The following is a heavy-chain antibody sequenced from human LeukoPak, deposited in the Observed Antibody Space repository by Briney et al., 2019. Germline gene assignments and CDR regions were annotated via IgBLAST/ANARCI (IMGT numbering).Heavy chain of an antibody. V-gene: IGHV3-30*02. D-gene: IGHD3-22*01. CDR1: GFTFSSYG. J-gene: IGHJ4*02. CDR3: AKDGGDSSGYCFDY. CDR2: IRYDGSNK. Sequence: GGSLGLSCAASGFTFSSYGMHWVRQAPGKGLEWVAFIRYDGSNKYYADSVKGRFTISRDNSKNTLYLQMNSLRAEDTAVYYCAKDGGDSSGYCFDYWGQGTLVTVSS.